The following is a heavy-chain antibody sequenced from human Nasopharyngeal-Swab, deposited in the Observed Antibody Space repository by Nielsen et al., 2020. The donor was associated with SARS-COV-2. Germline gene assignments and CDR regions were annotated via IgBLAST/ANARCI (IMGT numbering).Heavy chain of an antibody. CDR3: ARGFDY. V-gene: IGHV4-59*13. CDR2: IYYSGST. CDR1: GGSISSYY. J-gene: IGHJ4*02. Sequence: GSLRLSCTVSGGSISSYYWSWIRQPPGKGLEWIGYIYYSGSTNYTPSLKSRVTISVDTSKNQFSLKLSSVTAADTAVYYCARGFDYWGQGTLVTVSS.